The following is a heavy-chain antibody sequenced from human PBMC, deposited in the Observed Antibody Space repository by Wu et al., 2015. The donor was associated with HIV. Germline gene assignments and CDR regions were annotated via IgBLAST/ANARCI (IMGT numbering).Heavy chain of an antibody. D-gene: IGHD6-19*01. V-gene: IGHV1-69*05. Sequence: QAQLAQFGAEVKKPGSSVRLTCQSSGDGFTSYAVSWVRQAPGQGLEWMGGINPLFGTTRHAQKFQDRITITTDEAKIIAYLELNSLRSDDTAVYYCARNTDSVATSLYSLGVWGQGTTVTVSS. CDR3: ARNTDSVATSLYSLGV. CDR1: GDGFTSYA. CDR2: INPLFGTT. J-gene: IGHJ6*02.